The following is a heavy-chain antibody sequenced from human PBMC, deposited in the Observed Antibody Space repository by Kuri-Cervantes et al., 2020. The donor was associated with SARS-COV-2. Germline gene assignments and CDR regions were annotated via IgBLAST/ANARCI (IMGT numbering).Heavy chain of an antibody. CDR2: ISGSGAVT. CDR3: AKDWSGTSGAGSPVFDY. Sequence: ETQSLTCAASGFTFSIYAMSWVRQAPGKGLEWVAGISGSGAVTYYTDSLRGRFTISRDHSKNTVILQMTSLRAEDTAVYYCAKDWSGTSGAGSPVFDYWGQGTLVTVSS. CDR1: GFTFSIYA. D-gene: IGHD3-10*01. J-gene: IGHJ4*02. V-gene: IGHV3-23*01.